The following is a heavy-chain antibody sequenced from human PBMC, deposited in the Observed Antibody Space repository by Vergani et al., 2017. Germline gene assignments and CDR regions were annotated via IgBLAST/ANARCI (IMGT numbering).Heavy chain of an antibody. CDR1: GGSINSHNYY. CDR2: IHTSGST. D-gene: IGHD2-15*01. V-gene: IGHV4-61*02. Sequence: QVQLQESGPGLVKPSQTLSLTCTVSGGSINSHNYYWSWIRQPAGKGLEWIGRIHTSGSTNYNPSLKSRVTMSEDTSKNQFSLNLTSVTAADTAVYFCARGSCGGGSCYRPHFDYWGQGILVTVSS. CDR3: ARGSCGGGSCYRPHFDY. J-gene: IGHJ4*02.